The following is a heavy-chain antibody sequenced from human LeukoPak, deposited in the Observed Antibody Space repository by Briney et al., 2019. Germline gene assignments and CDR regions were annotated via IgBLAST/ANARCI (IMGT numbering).Heavy chain of an antibody. Sequence: GESLKISCKGSGYSFTSYWIGWVRQMPGKGLEWMGLIYPGDSDTRYSPSFQGQVTISADKSISTAYLQWSSLKASDTAMYYCARHVDTAMVGTYYFDYWGQGTLVTVSS. D-gene: IGHD5-18*01. CDR3: ARHVDTAMVGTYYFDY. CDR2: IYPGDSDT. CDR1: GYSFTSYW. J-gene: IGHJ4*02. V-gene: IGHV5-51*01.